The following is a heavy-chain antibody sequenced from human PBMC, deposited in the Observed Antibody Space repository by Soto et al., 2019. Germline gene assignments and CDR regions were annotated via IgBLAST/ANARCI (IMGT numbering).Heavy chain of an antibody. CDR2: VVVESGDT. D-gene: IGHD1-1*01. CDR3: ATEIGTPALYYYGMDV. CDR1: GFTFINSA. V-gene: IGHV1-58*01. J-gene: IGHJ6*02. Sequence: ASVKVSCKASGFTFINSAVQWVRQARGQRLEWVGWVVVESGDTHYAQRFQERLSIIRDMSTNTAYMELSSLSSEDTAEYYCATEIGTPALYYYGMDVWGQGTTVTVSS.